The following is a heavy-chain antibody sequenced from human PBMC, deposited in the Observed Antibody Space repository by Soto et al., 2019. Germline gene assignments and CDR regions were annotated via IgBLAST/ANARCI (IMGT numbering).Heavy chain of an antibody. CDR1: GFTFRDYD. V-gene: IGHV3-11*01. CDR3: ARKGPSAARPKH. D-gene: IGHD6-6*01. Sequence: QVQLVESGGGLVRPGGSLRLSCAASGFTFRDYDMSWIRQAPGKGLELVSCISSSGTVTYYADSVKGRFTISRDNAKNSLYVEMNSLRVEDTAVYYCARKGPSAARPKHRGQGTLVTVSS. CDR2: ISSSGTVT. J-gene: IGHJ4*02.